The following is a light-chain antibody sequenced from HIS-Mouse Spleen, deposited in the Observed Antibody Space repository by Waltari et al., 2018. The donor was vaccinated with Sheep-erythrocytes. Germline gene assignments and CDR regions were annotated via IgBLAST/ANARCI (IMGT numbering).Light chain of an antibody. CDR2: QDS. CDR1: KLGDKY. CDR3: QAWDSSTAV. Sequence: SYELTQPPSVSVSPGQTASITCSGDKLGDKYACWYQQKPGQSPVLVIYQDSKRPSGIPERFSGYNSGNTGTLTISGTQAMDEADCCCQAWDSSTAVFGGGTKLTVL. J-gene: IGLJ2*01. V-gene: IGLV3-1*01.